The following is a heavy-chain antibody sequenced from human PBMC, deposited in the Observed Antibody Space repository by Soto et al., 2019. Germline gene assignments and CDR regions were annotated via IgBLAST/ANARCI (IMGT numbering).Heavy chain of an antibody. D-gene: IGHD4-17*01. J-gene: IGHJ4*02. Sequence: SETLSLTCTVSGASMSSGGYYWTWIRQPPGKGLEWIGYIYYTGSTYYNPSLKSRVTISVDTSKNQFSLKLSSVTAADTAVYYCATIHDYGDYYFDYWGQGTLVTVSS. CDR1: GASMSSGGYY. CDR2: IYYTGST. CDR3: ATIHDYGDYYFDY. V-gene: IGHV4-61*08.